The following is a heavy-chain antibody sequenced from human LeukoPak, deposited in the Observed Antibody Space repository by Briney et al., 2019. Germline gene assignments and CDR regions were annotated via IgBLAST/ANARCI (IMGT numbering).Heavy chain of an antibody. CDR3: ANGLRILQYFDY. D-gene: IGHD3-3*01. V-gene: IGHV3-23*01. Sequence: PGGSLRLSCAASGFTFSSYAMSWVRQAPGEGLEWVSAISGSGASTYYADSVKGRFTISRNNPKNTLYLQMNSLRAEDTAVYYCANGLRILQYFDYWGQGTLVTVSS. J-gene: IGHJ4*02. CDR1: GFTFSSYA. CDR2: ISGSGAST.